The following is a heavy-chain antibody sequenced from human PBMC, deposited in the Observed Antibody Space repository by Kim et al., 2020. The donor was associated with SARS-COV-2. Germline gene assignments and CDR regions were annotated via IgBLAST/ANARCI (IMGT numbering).Heavy chain of an antibody. Sequence: SVKVSCKASGGTFSSYAISWVRQAPGQGLEWMGGIIPIFGTANYAQKFQGRVTITADESTSTAYMELSSLRSEDTAVYYCARDHPSRYCSGGSCYPRQWWFDPWGQGTLVTVSS. CDR1: GGTFSSYA. CDR3: ARDHPSRYCSGGSCYPRQWWFDP. V-gene: IGHV1-69*13. D-gene: IGHD2-15*01. CDR2: IIPIFGTA. J-gene: IGHJ5*02.